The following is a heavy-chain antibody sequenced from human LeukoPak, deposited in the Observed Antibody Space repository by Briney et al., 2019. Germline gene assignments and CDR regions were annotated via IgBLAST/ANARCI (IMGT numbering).Heavy chain of an antibody. J-gene: IGHJ4*02. CDR1: GFTFSNAW. V-gene: IGHV3-15*04. CDR3: AKDDGSGWYQIDY. Sequence: PGGSLRLSCAASGFTFSNAWMIWVRQAPGKGLEWVGRIVSTTDGGTTDYATPVKGRFTISRDDSKNTLYLQMNSLRAEDTAVYYCAKDDGSGWYQIDYWGQGTLVTISS. CDR2: IVSTTDGGTT. D-gene: IGHD6-19*01.